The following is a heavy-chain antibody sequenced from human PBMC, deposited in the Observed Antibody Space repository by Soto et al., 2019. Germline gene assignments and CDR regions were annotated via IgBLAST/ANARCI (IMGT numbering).Heavy chain of an antibody. J-gene: IGHJ5*02. V-gene: IGHV4-31*03. Sequence: SETLSLTCTVSGGSISSGGYYWSWIRQHPGKGLEWIGYIYYSGSTYYSPSLKSRVTISVDTSKNQFSLKLSSVTAADTAVYYCAREVSCSGGSCYSGALTGDSHWFDPWGQGTLVTVSS. CDR2: IYYSGST. CDR3: AREVSCSGGSCYSGALTGDSHWFDP. CDR1: GGSISSGGYY. D-gene: IGHD2-15*01.